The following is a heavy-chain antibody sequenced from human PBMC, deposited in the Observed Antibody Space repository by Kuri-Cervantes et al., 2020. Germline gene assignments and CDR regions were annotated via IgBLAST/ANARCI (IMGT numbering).Heavy chain of an antibody. V-gene: IGHV3-15*01. CDR3: TTEDFYTYYFDY. Sequence: GESLKISCAASGFTFSSYAMSWVRQAPGKGLEWVGRIKSKTDGGTTDYAAPVKGRFTISRDDSKNTLSLQMNSLKTEDTAVYYCTTEDFYTYYFDYWGQGTLVTVSS. J-gene: IGHJ4*02. CDR2: IKSKTDGGTT. D-gene: IGHD3-3*01. CDR1: GFTFSSYA.